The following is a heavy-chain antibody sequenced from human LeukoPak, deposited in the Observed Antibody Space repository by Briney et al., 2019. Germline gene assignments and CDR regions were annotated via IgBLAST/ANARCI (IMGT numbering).Heavy chain of an antibody. CDR1: GFTFSSYA. CDR3: AKDLRGYNYGQLDY. J-gene: IGHJ4*02. CDR2: ISSNGGST. V-gene: IGHV3-23*01. D-gene: IGHD5-18*01. Sequence: GGSLRLSCAASGFTFSSYAMSWVRQAPGKGLEWVSVISSNGGSTYYADSVKGRFTVSRDNSKNTLSLQMNSLRAEDTAVYYCAKDLRGYNYGQLDYWGQGTLVTVSS.